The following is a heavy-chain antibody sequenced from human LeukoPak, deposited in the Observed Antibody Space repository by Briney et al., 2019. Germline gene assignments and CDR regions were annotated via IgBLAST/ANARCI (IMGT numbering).Heavy chain of an antibody. Sequence: GGSLRLSCAASGFIFGGYAMHWVRQAPGKGLEYVSGISNNGGSTYYANSVKGRFSISRDNSKNTLYLQMGSLRAEDMAVYYCARVRNYDNRDFDYWGQGTLVTVSS. D-gene: IGHD3-22*01. CDR3: ARVRNYDNRDFDY. CDR2: ISNNGGST. J-gene: IGHJ4*02. CDR1: GFIFGGYA. V-gene: IGHV3-64*01.